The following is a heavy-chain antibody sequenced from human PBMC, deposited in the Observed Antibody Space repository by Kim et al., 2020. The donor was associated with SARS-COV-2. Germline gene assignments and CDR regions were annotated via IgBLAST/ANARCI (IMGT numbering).Heavy chain of an antibody. J-gene: IGHJ4*02. V-gene: IGHV4-59*08. D-gene: IGHD6-13*01. Sequence: NPSLKSRVTISVDTSKNQFSLKLSSVTAADTAVYYCARRTRAAGNPLDYWGQGTLVTVSS. CDR3: ARRTRAAGNPLDY.